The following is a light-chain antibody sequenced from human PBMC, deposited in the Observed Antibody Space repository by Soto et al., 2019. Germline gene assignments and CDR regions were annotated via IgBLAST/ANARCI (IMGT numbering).Light chain of an antibody. Sequence: QSALTQPASVSGSPGQSITISCTGTSSDVGGYNYVSWYQQHPGKAPKLMLYEVSNRPSGVSNRFSGSKPGNTASLPISGLQAEDVADYYCSSYTSSSNRVFGGGTKLTVL. CDR1: SSDVGGYNY. V-gene: IGLV2-14*01. J-gene: IGLJ3*02. CDR2: EVS. CDR3: SSYTSSSNRV.